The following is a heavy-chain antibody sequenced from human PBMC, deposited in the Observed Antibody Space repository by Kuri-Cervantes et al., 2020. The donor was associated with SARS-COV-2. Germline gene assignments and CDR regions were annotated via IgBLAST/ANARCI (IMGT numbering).Heavy chain of an antibody. J-gene: IGHJ6*02. D-gene: IGHD2-2*02. CDR2: ISAYNGYT. CDR1: GYTFTNYA. CDR3: AREDLGYCSSTSCYSKDSYYGMDV. Sequence: ASVKVSCKSSGYTFTNYAISWVRQAPGQGLEWMGWISAYNGYTNYAQKFQGRVTMTTDTSTNTAYMELRSLISDDTAVYYCAREDLGYCSSTSCYSKDSYYGMDVWGQGTTVTVSS. V-gene: IGHV1-18*01.